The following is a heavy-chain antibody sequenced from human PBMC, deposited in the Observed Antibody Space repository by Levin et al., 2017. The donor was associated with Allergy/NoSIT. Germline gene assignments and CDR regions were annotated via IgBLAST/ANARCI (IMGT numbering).Heavy chain of an antibody. Sequence: GESLKISCKASGYTFTGYYMHWVRQAPGQGLEWMGWINPNSGGTNYAQKFQGRVTMTRDTSISTAYMELSRLRSDDTAVYYCARETPAVAGLDYWGQGTLVTVSS. CDR3: ARETPAVAGLDY. J-gene: IGHJ4*02. CDR1: GYTFTGYY. V-gene: IGHV1-2*02. CDR2: INPNSGGT. D-gene: IGHD6-19*01.